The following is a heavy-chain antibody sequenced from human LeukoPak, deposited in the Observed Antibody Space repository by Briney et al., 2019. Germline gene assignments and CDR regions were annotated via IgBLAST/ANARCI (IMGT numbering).Heavy chain of an antibody. CDR1: GFTLSSYA. CDR2: VDGGGGGT. CDR3: AKQSAGSAAWYSLHYDF. D-gene: IGHD6-13*01. V-gene: IGHV3-23*01. Sequence: GGSLRLSCAASGFTLSSYAMTWVRQAPGRGLEWVSSVDGGGGGTYYADSVKGRFTISRDNSKDTLYLQMNGLRAEDTAVYFCAKQSAGSAAWYSLHYDFWGQGTLVIVSS. J-gene: IGHJ4*02.